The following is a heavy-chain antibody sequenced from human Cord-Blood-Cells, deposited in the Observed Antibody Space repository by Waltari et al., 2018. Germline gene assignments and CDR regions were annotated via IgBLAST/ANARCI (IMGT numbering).Heavy chain of an antibody. V-gene: IGHV3-30*18. J-gene: IGHJ4*02. Sequence: QVQLVESGGGVVQPGRSLRLSCAASGFTFSSYGMHWVRQAPGKGLEWVAVISYDGSNKYYADSVKGRFTISRDNSKNTLYLQMNSLRAEDTAVYYCAKGREYYDFWSGSDYWGQGTLVTVSS. D-gene: IGHD3-3*01. CDR2: ISYDGSNK. CDR3: AKGREYYDFWSGSDY. CDR1: GFTFSSYG.